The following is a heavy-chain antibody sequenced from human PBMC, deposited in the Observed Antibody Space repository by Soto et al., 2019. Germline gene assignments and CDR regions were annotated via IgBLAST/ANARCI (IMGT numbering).Heavy chain of an antibody. CDR3: AKAADSNPSAPDY. D-gene: IGHD3-22*01. V-gene: IGHV3-9*01. J-gene: IGHJ4*02. CDR2: ISWNSGSI. CDR1: GFTFDDYA. Sequence: SLRLSCAASGFTFDDYAMHWVRQAPGKGLEWVSGISWNSGSIGYADSVKGRFTISRDNAKNSLYLQMNSLRAEDTALYYCAKAADSNPSAPDYWGQGTLVTVSS.